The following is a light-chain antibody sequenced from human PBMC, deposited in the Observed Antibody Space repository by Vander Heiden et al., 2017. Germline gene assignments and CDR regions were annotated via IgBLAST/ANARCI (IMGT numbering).Light chain of an antibody. V-gene: IGKV1-8*01. Sequence: AIRLTQSPSSFSASTGDRVPITCRASQGISSYLAWYQQKPGKAPNLLIYAASTLQSGVPSRFSGSGSGTDFTLTISCLQSEDFATYYCQQYYSYPPTFGQGTKLEIK. CDR1: QGISSY. CDR3: QQYYSYPPT. J-gene: IGKJ2*01. CDR2: AAS.